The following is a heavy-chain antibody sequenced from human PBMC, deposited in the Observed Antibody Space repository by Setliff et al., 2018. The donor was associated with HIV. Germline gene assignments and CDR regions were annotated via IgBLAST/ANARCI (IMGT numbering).Heavy chain of an antibody. D-gene: IGHD3-3*01. CDR1: GFTFSTYS. J-gene: IGHJ6*03. Sequence: PGGSLRLSCAASGFTFSTYSMNWVRQAPGKGLEWVSSISSSSNYIYYADSLKGRFTISRDDAKNSLYLQMNSLRAEDTAVYYCARGWSLLYYDFWSGPNYYYMDVWGKGTTVTVSS. V-gene: IGHV3-21*01. CDR3: ARGWSLLYYDFWSGPNYYYMDV. CDR2: ISSSSNYI.